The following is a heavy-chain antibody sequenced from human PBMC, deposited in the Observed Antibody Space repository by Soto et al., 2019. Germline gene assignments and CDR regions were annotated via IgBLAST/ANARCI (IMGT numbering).Heavy chain of an antibody. V-gene: IGHV3-23*01. J-gene: IGHJ3*02. CDR3: AKVAGQIGFFAFDI. CDR1: GFTFSSYA. Sequence: GGSLRLSCAASGFTFSSYALSWVRQAPGKGLEWVSSISAGGGSTNYADSVKGRFTISRDNSKSTLYVQMNRLRADDTAVYYCAKVAGQIGFFAFDIWGPGTMVTVSS. D-gene: IGHD3-3*01. CDR2: ISAGGGST.